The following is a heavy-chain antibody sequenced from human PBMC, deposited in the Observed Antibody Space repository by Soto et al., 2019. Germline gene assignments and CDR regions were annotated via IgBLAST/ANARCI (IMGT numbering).Heavy chain of an antibody. CDR2: IYSSGNT. J-gene: IGHJ4*02. CDR1: GGSVSGYY. Sequence: QVQLQESGPGLVKPSETLSLTCTVSGGSVSGYYWRWIRQPPGKGLEWIGYIYSSGNTKYNPSLKSRITMSLDTPKNQFSLKVTSLTATDTAVYYCARQRFGELSHFDYWGQGTLVTVSS. CDR3: ARQRFGELSHFDY. D-gene: IGHD3-10*01. V-gene: IGHV4-59*08.